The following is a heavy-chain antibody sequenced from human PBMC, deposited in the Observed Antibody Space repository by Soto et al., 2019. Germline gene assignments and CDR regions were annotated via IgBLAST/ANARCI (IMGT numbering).Heavy chain of an antibody. J-gene: IGHJ4*02. Sequence: ASVKVSCKASGYTFTNYAMHWMRQAPGQRLEWMGWINTGNGNTKYSQKFQGRFTTSRDNAKNSLYLKMNSLRVEDTALYFCARDESAGSSTSNWGQGTLVTVSS. CDR2: INTGNGNT. CDR1: GYTFTNYA. V-gene: IGHV1-3*04. CDR3: ARDESAGSSTSN. D-gene: IGHD2-2*01.